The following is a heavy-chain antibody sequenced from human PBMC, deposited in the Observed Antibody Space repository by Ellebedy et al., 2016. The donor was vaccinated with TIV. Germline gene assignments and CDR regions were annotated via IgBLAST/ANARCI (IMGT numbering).Heavy chain of an antibody. J-gene: IGHJ3*02. Sequence: SETLSLXXTVSGGAIRSYYWTWIRQPPGKGLEHIGNIHYSGRTNYNPSLKSRVTMSVDTSKNQFSLKLSSVTAADTAVYYCARGGDIVVVPDTGNAFDIWGQGTMVTVSS. D-gene: IGHD2-2*01. CDR2: IHYSGRT. V-gene: IGHV4-59*12. CDR1: GGAIRSYY. CDR3: ARGGDIVVVPDTGNAFDI.